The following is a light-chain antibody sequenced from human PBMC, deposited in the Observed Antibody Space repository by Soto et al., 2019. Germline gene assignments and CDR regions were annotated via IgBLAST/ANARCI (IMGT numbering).Light chain of an antibody. CDR3: QAWDTFIGV. J-gene: IGLJ2*01. CDR2: QDS. CDR1: KLGDKY. V-gene: IGLV3-1*01. Sequence: SYELTQPPSVYVSPAQTASITCYGDKLGDKYACWYQQKPGQSPVLVIYQDSKRPSGIPERFSGSNSGNTATLTISGTQAMDEADYYCQAWDTFIGVFGGGTKLTVL.